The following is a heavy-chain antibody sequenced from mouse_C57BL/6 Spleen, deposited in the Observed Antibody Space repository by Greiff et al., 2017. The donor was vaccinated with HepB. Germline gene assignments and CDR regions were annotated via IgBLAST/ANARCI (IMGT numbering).Heavy chain of an antibody. CDR2: IDPEDGDT. CDR3: TTFPTYHSIYEAMDY. J-gene: IGHJ4*01. Sequence: VHVKQSGAELVRPGASVKLSCTASGFNIKDYYMHWVKQRPEQGLEWIGRIDPEDGDTEYAPKFQGKATMTADTSSNTAYLQLSSLTSEDTAVYYGTTFPTYHSIYEAMDYWGQGTSVTVSS. D-gene: IGHD2-5*01. CDR1: GFNIKDYY. V-gene: IGHV14-1*01.